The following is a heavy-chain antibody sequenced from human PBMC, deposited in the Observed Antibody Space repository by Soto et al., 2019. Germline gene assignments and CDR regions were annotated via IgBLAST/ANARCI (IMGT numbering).Heavy chain of an antibody. CDR2: ISYDGSNN. Sequence: QVQLVESVGGVVQPGRSLRVSCAASGITISNYFMYWVHQAPGKGLEWVAAISYDGSNNHYSDSVKGRSTISRDNSKHTLFVQMTGLRDEDAAVYYRVAADQYYAMGVWGQGTTVAVSS. CDR3: VAADQYYAMGV. D-gene: IGHD2-2*01. CDR1: GITISNYF. V-gene: IGHV3-30-3*01. J-gene: IGHJ6*02.